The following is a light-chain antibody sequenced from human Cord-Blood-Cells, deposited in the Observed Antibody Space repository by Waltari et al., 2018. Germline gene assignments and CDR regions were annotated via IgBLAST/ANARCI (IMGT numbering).Light chain of an antibody. CDR2: EVS. V-gene: IGLV2-14*01. Sequence: QSALTQPAPVSGPPGHSLTIPLPATRRDDGRYDHVSCYQQHPGKAPKLMIYEVSTRPSGVSNRFSGSKSGNTASLTISGLQAEDEADYYCSSYTSSSTLVFGTGTKVTVL. CDR3: SSYTSSSTLV. CDR1: RRDDGRYDH. J-gene: IGLJ1*01.